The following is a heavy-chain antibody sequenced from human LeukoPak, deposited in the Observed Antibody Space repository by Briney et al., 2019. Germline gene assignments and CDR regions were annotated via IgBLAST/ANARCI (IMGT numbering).Heavy chain of an antibody. CDR1: GFTFSSYS. CDR3: ARDFGARGWFDY. Sequence: GGSLRLSCAASGFTFSSYSMNWVRQAPGKGLEWVSYIDSSSSTIYYADSVKGRFTISRDNAKNSLYLQMNSLRAEDTALYYCARDFGARGWFDYWGQRTLVTVSS. V-gene: IGHV3-48*01. J-gene: IGHJ4*02. D-gene: IGHD6-19*01. CDR2: IDSSSSTI.